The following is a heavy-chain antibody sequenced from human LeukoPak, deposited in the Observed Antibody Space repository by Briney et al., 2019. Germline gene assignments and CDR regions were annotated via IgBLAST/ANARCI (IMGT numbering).Heavy chain of an antibody. CDR3: ARWGGTYDSSGYYNFDY. Sequence: PSETLSLTCTVSGGSISSYYWSWIRQPAGKGLEWIGRIYTSGSTNYNPSLKSRVTISVDTSKNQFSLKLSSVTAADTAVYYCARWGGTYDSSGYYNFDYWGQGTLVTVSS. CDR2: IYTSGST. CDR1: GGSISSYY. J-gene: IGHJ4*02. V-gene: IGHV4-4*07. D-gene: IGHD3-22*01.